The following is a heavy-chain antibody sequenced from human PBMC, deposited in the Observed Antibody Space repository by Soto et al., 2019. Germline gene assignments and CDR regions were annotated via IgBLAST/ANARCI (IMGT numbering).Heavy chain of an antibody. CDR1: GYTFTGYY. CDR2: INPNSGGT. D-gene: IGHD2-15*01. V-gene: IGHV1-2*04. CDR3: ARNYCSGGSCYSSAFDI. Sequence: GASVKVSCKASGYTFTGYYMHWVRQAPGQGLEWMGWINPNSGGTNYAQKFQGWVTMTRDTSISTAYMELSRLRSDDTAVYYCARNYCSGGSCYSSAFDIWGQGTMVTVSS. J-gene: IGHJ3*02.